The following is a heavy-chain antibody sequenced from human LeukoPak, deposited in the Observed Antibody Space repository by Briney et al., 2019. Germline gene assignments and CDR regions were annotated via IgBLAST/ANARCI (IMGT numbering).Heavy chain of an antibody. V-gene: IGHV4-59*01. CDR3: ARCAVTTTGYYFDY. D-gene: IGHD4-17*01. Sequence: SETLSLTCTVSGGSISSYYWSWIRQPPGKGLEYIGNIYYSGSTNYNPSLKSRVTISVDTSKTQFSLKLSSVTAADTAVYYCARCAVTTTGYYFDYWGQGTLVTVSS. CDR1: GGSISSYY. J-gene: IGHJ4*02. CDR2: IYYSGST.